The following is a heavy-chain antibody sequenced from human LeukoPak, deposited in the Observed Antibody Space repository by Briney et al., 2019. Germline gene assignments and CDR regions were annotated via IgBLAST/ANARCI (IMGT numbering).Heavy chain of an antibody. CDR1: GYTFTGYY. CDR3: ARVLGGFVSSSSDY. V-gene: IGHV1-2*02. Sequence: ASVKVSCKASGYTFTGYYMHWVRQAPGQGLEWMGWINPNSGGTNYAQKFQGRVTMTRDTSISTAYMELSRLRSDDTAVYYCARVLGGFVSSSSDYWGQGTLVTVSS. D-gene: IGHD6-6*01. J-gene: IGHJ4*02. CDR2: INPNSGGT.